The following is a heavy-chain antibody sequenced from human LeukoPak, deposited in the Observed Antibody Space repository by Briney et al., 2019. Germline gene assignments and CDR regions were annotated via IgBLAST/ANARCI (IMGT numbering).Heavy chain of an antibody. CDR2: IYYSGST. J-gene: IGHJ3*02. Sequence: SQTLSLTCTVSGGSISSGDHYWSWIRQSPGKDLEWIAYIYYSGSTYHNPSLKSRVTISIDKSKNQFSLKLSSVTAVDTAVYYCARGDSSGWYRDAFDIWGQGTMVTVSS. CDR3: ARGDSSGWYRDAFDI. D-gene: IGHD6-19*01. V-gene: IGHV4-30-4*01. CDR1: GGSISSGDHY.